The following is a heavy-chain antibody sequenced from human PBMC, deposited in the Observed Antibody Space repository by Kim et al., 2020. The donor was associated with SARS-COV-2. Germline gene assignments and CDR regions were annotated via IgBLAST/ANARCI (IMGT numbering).Heavy chain of an antibody. V-gene: IGHV3-7*03. CDR3: ARDGIAAAGSYYDYGMAV. CDR1: GFTFSSYW. J-gene: IGHJ6*02. D-gene: IGHD6-13*01. Sequence: GGSLRLSCAASGFTFSSYWMSWVRQAPGKGLEWVANIKQDGSEKYYVDSVKGRFTISRDNAKNSLYLQMNSLRAEDTAVYYCARDGIAAAGSYYDYGMAVWGQGTTVTVSS. CDR2: IKQDGSEK.